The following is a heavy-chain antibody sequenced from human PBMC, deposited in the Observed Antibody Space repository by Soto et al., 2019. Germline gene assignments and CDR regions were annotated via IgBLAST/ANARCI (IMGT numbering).Heavy chain of an antibody. J-gene: IGHJ4*02. Sequence: ASVKVSCKASGYTFTSYAMHWVRQAPGQRLEWMGWINAGNGNTKYSQKFQGRVTITRDTSASTAYMELSSLRSEDTAVYYRAVDYYDSSGFDYWGQGTLVTVSS. CDR1: GYTFTSYA. CDR3: AVDYYDSSGFDY. CDR2: INAGNGNT. D-gene: IGHD3-22*01. V-gene: IGHV1-3*01.